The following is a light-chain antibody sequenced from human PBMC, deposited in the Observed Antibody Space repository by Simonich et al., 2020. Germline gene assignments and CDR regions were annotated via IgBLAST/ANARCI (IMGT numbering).Light chain of an antibody. V-gene: IGKV2-29*02. CDR1: QSLLHSDGKTY. CDR2: EVS. Sequence: DIVMTQTPLSLSVTPGQPASISCKSSQSLLHSDGKTYLYWYLQKPGQSPQLLIYEVSRRFSGVPERFSGSGSGTDFTLKISRVEAEDVGVYYCMQGIHLPWTFGQGTKVEIK. CDR3: MQGIHLPWT. J-gene: IGKJ1*01.